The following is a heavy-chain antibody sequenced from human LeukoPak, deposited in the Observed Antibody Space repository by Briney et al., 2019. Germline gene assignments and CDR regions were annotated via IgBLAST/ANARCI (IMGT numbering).Heavy chain of an antibody. CDR3: ARRVASANDAFDI. D-gene: IGHD6-13*01. CDR1: EFTFSGYW. CDR2: ISSGSTYI. J-gene: IGHJ3*02. Sequence: PGGSLRLSCAASEFTFSGYWMNWVRQAPGKGPEWVSSISSGSTYIYYGDSLKGRFTISRDNAKNSLYLQMNSLRAEDTAVYYCARRVASANDAFDIWGQGTMVTVSS. V-gene: IGHV3-21*01.